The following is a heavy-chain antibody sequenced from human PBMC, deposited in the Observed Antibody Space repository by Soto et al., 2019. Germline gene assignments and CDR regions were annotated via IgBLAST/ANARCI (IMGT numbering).Heavy chain of an antibody. CDR2: ISDSGHTI. CDR3: ARIGAGGWDIPFDV. J-gene: IGHJ4*02. D-gene: IGHD6-19*01. Sequence: EVQLVESGGRLVQPGGSLRLSCAASGFTFNSYEMTWVRQAPGKGLEWISYISDSGHTIHYADSVKGRFTISRDSADNSLYLQMDSLRAEDTAVYYCARIGAGGWDIPFDVLGQGTLVTVSS. V-gene: IGHV3-48*03. CDR1: GFTFNSYE.